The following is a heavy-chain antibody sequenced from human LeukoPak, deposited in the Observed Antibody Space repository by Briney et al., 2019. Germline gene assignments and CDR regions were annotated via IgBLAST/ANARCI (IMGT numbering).Heavy chain of an antibody. CDR3: TTDLLTTLLFAPSPIDYFDY. CDR1: GFTFSNAW. V-gene: IGHV3-15*01. J-gene: IGHJ4*02. Sequence: GGSLRLSCAASGFTFSNAWMSWVRQAPGKGLEWVGRIKSKTDGGTTDYAAPVKGRFTISRDDSKNTLYLQMNSLKTEDTAVYYCTTDLLTTLLFAPSPIDYFDYWGQGTLVTVSS. CDR2: IKSKTDGGTT. D-gene: IGHD4-17*01.